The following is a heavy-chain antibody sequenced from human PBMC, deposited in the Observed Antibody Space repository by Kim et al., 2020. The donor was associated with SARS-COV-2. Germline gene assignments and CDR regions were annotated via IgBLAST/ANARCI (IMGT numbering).Heavy chain of an antibody. CDR2: T. Sequence: TTCAGSVKGRFTISRDNAKGPLSLHMNSLRPEDTAVYYCARDWSYGLDVWGQGTTVTVSS. J-gene: IGHJ6*02. V-gene: IGHV3-74*01. CDR3: ARDWSYGLDV.